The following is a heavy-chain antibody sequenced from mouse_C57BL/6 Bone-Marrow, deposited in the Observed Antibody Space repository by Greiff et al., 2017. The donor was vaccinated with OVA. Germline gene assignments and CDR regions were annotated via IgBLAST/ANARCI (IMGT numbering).Heavy chain of an antibody. J-gene: IGHJ1*03. CDR1: GYSITSGYY. V-gene: IGHV3-6*01. D-gene: IGHD1-1*01. Sequence: EVKLVESGPGLVKPSQSLSLTCSVTGYSITSGYYWNWIRQFPGNKLEWMGYISYDGSNNYNPSLKNRISITRDTSKNQFFLKLNSVTTEDTATYYCARVGTTVVATDWYFDVWGTGTTVTVSS. CDR3: ARVGTTVVATDWYFDV. CDR2: ISYDGSN.